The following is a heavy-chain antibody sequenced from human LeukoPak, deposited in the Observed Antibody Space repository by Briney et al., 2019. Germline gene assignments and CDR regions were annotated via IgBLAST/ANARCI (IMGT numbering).Heavy chain of an antibody. CDR2: ISGSGGST. CDR3: AKGDLSGLKYNWFDP. V-gene: IGHV3-23*01. CDR1: GFTFSSYA. D-gene: IGHD6-19*01. Sequence: GGSLRLSCAASGFTFSSYAMSWVRQAPGKGLEWVSAISGSGGSTYYADSVKGRFTISRDDSKNTLYLQMNSLRAEDTAVYYCAKGDLSGLKYNWFDPWGRGTLVTVSP. J-gene: IGHJ5*02.